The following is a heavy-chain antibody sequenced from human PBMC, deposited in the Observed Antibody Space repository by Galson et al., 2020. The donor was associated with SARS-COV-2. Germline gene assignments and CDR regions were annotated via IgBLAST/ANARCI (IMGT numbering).Heavy chain of an antibody. CDR3: TTSIIVPGTLDY. V-gene: IGHV3-33*01. J-gene: IGHJ4*02. CDR1: GFSFSTYA. Sequence: LSLTCAASGFSFSTYALHWVRQTPGKGLEWVAVIWSDGINKYYGESVKGRFTISRDNSKNTVDLQMNSLRVEDAAVYYCTTSIIVPGTLDYWGQGTLVSVSS. D-gene: IGHD6-19*01. CDR2: IWSDGINK.